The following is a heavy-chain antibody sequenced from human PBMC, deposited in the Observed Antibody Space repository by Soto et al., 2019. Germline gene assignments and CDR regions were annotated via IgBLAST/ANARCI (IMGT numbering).Heavy chain of an antibody. CDR1: GFTFGDYA. CDR3: TRSRGYSGYDLYFDY. V-gene: IGHV3-49*04. Sequence: GGSLRLSCTASGFTFGDYAMSWVRQAPGKGLEWVGFIRSKAYGGTTEYAAAVKGRFTISRDDSKSIAYLQMNSLKTEDTAVYYCTRSRGYSGYDLYFDYWGQGTLVTVSS. D-gene: IGHD5-12*01. CDR2: IRSKAYGGTT. J-gene: IGHJ4*02.